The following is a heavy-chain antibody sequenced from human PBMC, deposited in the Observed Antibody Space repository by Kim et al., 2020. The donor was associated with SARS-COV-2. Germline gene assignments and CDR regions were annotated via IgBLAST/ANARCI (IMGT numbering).Heavy chain of an antibody. CDR2: IHSNGNT. CDR3: ARNTGHCDGGSCFPYNY. Sequence: SETLSLTCSVSGASISSGSYHWGWIRQPPGRGLEWIAIIHSNGNTFYNPSLRSRVTISVDTSRSQFSLQLRSVTASDTAVYFCARNTGHCDGGSCFPYNYRGPGTLVTVSS. CDR1: GASISSGSYH. V-gene: IGHV4-39*01. D-gene: IGHD2-15*01. J-gene: IGHJ4*02.